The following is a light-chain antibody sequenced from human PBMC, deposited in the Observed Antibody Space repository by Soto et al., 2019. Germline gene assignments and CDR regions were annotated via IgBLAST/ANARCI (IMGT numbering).Light chain of an antibody. CDR3: FSHTGV. J-gene: IGLJ2*01. V-gene: IGLV2-23*02. CDR2: EVT. CDR1: SSDVGFYNL. Sequence: QSALTQPASVSGSPGQSITISCTGTSSDVGFYNLISWYPQHPGKAPKVIIFEVTKRPSGVSDRISGSKSGNTASLTISGLQAEDEADYYCFSHTGVFGGGTKVTFL.